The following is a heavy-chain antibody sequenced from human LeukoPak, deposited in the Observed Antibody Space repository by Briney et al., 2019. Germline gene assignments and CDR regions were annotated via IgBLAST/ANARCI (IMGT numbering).Heavy chain of an antibody. CDR3: ARTGPLDAFDI. J-gene: IGHJ3*02. V-gene: IGHV4-39*01. D-gene: IGHD1-1*01. CDR2: IYDSGST. Sequence: PSETLSLTCTVSGGSIRSSYYYWGWIRQPPGKGLEWIGSIYDSGSTYYNPSLKSRVTISVDTSKNQFSLKLNSVTAADTAVYYCARTGPLDAFDIWGQGTMVTVSS. CDR1: GGSIRSSYYY.